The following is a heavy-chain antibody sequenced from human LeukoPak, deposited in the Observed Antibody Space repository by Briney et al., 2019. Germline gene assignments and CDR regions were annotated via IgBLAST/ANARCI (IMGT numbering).Heavy chain of an antibody. CDR3: ARGGYSSGWSPPYYYYYMDV. CDR1: GFTFSSYW. Sequence: GGSLRLSCAASGFTFSSYWMSWVRQAPGKGLEWVANIKQDGSEKYYVDSVKGRFTISRDNAKNSLYLQMNSLRAEDTAVYYCARGGYSSGWSPPYYYYYMDVWGKGTTVTVSS. CDR2: IKQDGSEK. J-gene: IGHJ6*03. V-gene: IGHV3-7*01. D-gene: IGHD6-19*01.